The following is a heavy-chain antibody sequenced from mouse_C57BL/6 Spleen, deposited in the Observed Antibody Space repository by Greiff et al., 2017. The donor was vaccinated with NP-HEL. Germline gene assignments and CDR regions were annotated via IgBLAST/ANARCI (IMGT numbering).Heavy chain of an antibody. Sequence: EVQVVESGPGLVKPSQSLSLTCSVTGYSITSGYYWNWIRQFPGNKLEWMGYISYDGSNNYNPSLKNRISITRDTSKNQFFLKLNSVTTEDTATYYCAREYYDYDEGFAYWGQGTLVTVSA. CDR1: GYSITSGYY. CDR3: AREYYDYDEGFAY. V-gene: IGHV3-6*01. D-gene: IGHD2-4*01. CDR2: ISYDGSN. J-gene: IGHJ3*01.